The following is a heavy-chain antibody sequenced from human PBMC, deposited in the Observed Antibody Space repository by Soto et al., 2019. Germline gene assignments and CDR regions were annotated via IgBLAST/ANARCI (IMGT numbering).Heavy chain of an antibody. Sequence: SETLSLTCSFSGDSISSGYYYWSWLRQPPGKGLEWIGNIYYSGNTYYNPSLKSRLIISIDTSKNQFSLKLGSVTAADTAVYYCASVEHGETGYCFGYCDYGCVVTGSS. CDR3: ASVEHGETGYCFGY. J-gene: IGHJ4*01. CDR1: GDSISSGYYY. CDR2: IYYSGNT. D-gene: IGHD3-10*01. V-gene: IGHV4-30-4*01.